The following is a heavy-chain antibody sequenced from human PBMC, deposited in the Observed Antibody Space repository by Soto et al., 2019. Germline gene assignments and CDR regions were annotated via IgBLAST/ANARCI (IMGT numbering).Heavy chain of an antibody. V-gene: IGHV3-23*01. Sequence: SLRLSCAASGFTFSSYAMSWVRQAPGKGLEWVSVISGSGRSTYYADSVKGRFTISRDDSNNTLFLQMNSLRVEDTAVYYCARPYSSGWYGDLDYWGQGTLVTVSS. J-gene: IGHJ4*02. CDR2: ISGSGRST. CDR3: ARPYSSGWYGDLDY. CDR1: GFTFSSYA. D-gene: IGHD6-19*01.